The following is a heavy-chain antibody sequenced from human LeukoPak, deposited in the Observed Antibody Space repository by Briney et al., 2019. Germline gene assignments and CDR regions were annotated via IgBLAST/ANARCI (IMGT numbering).Heavy chain of an antibody. CDR2: IYTSGST. Sequence: SETLSLTCTVSGGSISSGSYYWSWIRRPAGKGLEWIGRIYTSGSTNYNPSLKSRVTISVDTSKNQFSLKLSSVTAADTAVYYCATSPHTDAFDIWGQGTMVTVSS. CDR1: GGSISSGSYY. CDR3: ATSPHTDAFDI. J-gene: IGHJ3*02. V-gene: IGHV4-61*02.